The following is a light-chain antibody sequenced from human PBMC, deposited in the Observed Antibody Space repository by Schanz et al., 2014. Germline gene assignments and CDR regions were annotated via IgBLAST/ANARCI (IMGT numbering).Light chain of an antibody. CDR1: SSNIGSNP. CDR3: SSYTRSTTVV. J-gene: IGLJ2*01. CDR2: TSD. Sequence: QSVLTQPPSASGTPGQRVTISCSGSSSNIGSNPVNWYQQLPRAAPTLLIYTSDQRPSGVPDRFSGSKSGTSASLAISGLQSEDEAHYYCSSYTRSTTVVLGGGTKLTVL. V-gene: IGLV1-44*01.